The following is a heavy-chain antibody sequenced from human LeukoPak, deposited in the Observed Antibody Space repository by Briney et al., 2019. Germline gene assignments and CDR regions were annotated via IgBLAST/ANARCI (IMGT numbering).Heavy chain of an antibody. CDR1: GFTFSSYG. V-gene: IGHV3-33*01. CDR2: IWYDGSNK. Sequence: PGRSLRLSCAASGFTFSSYGMHWVRQAPGKGLEWVAVIWYDGSNKYYADSVKGRFTISRDNSKNTLYLQMNSLRAEDTAVYYCARECLTSGWYPLFDYWGQGTLVTVSS. J-gene: IGHJ4*02. D-gene: IGHD6-19*01. CDR3: ARECLTSGWYPLFDY.